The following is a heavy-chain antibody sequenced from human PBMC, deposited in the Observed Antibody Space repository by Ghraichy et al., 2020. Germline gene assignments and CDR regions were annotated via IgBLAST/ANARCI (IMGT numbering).Heavy chain of an antibody. CDR3: ANERGTGWRAIVDY. Sequence: GGSLRLSCAASGFTFSSYGMHWVRQAPGKGLEWVAVISNDGTNKYYADSVKGRFTISRDNSKNTLYLQMSSLSTEDTAVYYCANERGTGWRAIVDYWGQGTLVIVSS. J-gene: IGHJ4*02. V-gene: IGHV3-30*18. D-gene: IGHD6-19*01. CDR2: ISNDGTNK. CDR1: GFTFSSYG.